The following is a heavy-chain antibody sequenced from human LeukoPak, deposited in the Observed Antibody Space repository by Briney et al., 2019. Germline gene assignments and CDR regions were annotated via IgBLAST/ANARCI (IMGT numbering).Heavy chain of an antibody. Sequence: PGGSLRLSCAASGFTFSSYSMNWVRQAPGKGLEWVSYISSSSSTIYYADSVKGRFTISRDNAKNSLYLQMNSLRAEDTAVYYCARGISMAFDIWDQGTMVTVSS. CDR1: GFTFSSYS. D-gene: IGHD2/OR15-2a*01. CDR2: ISSSSSTI. J-gene: IGHJ3*02. CDR3: ARGISMAFDI. V-gene: IGHV3-48*01.